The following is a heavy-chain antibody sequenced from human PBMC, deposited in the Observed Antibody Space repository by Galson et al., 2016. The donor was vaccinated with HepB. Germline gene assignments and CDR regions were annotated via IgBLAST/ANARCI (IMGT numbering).Heavy chain of an antibody. V-gene: IGHV3-9*01. CDR2: IGWNSGNI. CDR1: GFTFGNYA. Sequence: RLSCAGSGFTFGNYAMHWVRQAPGKGLEWVSGIGWNSGNIGYADSVKGRFTVSRDNAKKSLYLQMDSLRAEDTALYYCAKGQTSTRYGMDVWGKGTTVTVSS. CDR3: AKGQTSTRYGMDV. J-gene: IGHJ6*04. D-gene: IGHD2-2*01.